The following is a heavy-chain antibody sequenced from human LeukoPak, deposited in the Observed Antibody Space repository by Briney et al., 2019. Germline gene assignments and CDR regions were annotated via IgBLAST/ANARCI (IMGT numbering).Heavy chain of an antibody. CDR2: IIPIFGTA. D-gene: IGHD2-21*02. CDR1: GGTFSSYA. Sequence: ASVKVSCKASGGTFSSYAISWVRQAPGQGLEWMGGIIPIFGTANYAQKFQGRVTITTDESTSTAYMELSSLRSEDTAVYYCARGGVAYCGGDCYRHFDYWGQGTLVTVSS. V-gene: IGHV1-69*05. CDR3: ARGGVAYCGGDCYRHFDY. J-gene: IGHJ4*02.